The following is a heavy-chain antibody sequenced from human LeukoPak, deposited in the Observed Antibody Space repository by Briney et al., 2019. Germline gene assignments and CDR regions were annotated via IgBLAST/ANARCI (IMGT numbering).Heavy chain of an antibody. CDR2: ISSSGSTI. Sequence: GGSLRLSCAASGFTFSSYEMNWVRQAPGKGLEWVSYISSSGSTIYYADSVKGRFTISRDNAKNSLYLQMNSLRAEDTAVYYCARDSGGYCTNGVCSTFDYWGQGTLVTASS. J-gene: IGHJ4*02. CDR3: ARDSGGYCTNGVCSTFDY. D-gene: IGHD2-8*01. V-gene: IGHV3-48*03. CDR1: GFTFSSYE.